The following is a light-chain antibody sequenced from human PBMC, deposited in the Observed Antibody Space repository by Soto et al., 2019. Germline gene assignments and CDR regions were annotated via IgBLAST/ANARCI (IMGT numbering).Light chain of an antibody. CDR2: GAS. J-gene: IGKJ4*01. Sequence: EIVLTQSPGTLSLSPGERATLSCRASQSVSSTYLAWYQQKPGQAPRLLIYGASSRATGIPDRFSGSGSGRYFTLTISRLEPEDFAMYCCQHYGSLVLTFGGGTKVEIK. V-gene: IGKV3-20*01. CDR1: QSVSSTY. CDR3: QHYGSLVLT.